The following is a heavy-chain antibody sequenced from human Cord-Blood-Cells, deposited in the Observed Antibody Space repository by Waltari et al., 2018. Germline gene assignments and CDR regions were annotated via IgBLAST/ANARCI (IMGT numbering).Heavy chain of an antibody. CDR1: GFTFSSYS. V-gene: IGHV3-48*02. D-gene: IGHD2-2*01. CDR3: ARDYQYQLLYYYYYYYMDV. Sequence: EVQLVESGGGLVQPGGSLRLSCAASGFTFSSYSMNWVRQAPGKGLEWVSYISSSSSTIYYADSVKGRVTISRDNAKNSLYLQMNSLRDEDTAVYYCARDYQYQLLYYYYYYYMDVWGKGTTVTVSS. J-gene: IGHJ6*03. CDR2: ISSSSSTI.